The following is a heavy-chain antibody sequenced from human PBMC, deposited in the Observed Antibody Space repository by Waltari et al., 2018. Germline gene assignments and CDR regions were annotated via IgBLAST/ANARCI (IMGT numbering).Heavy chain of an antibody. V-gene: IGHV4-39*07. CDR3: ARGFGIVGATPYYFDY. Sequence: QLQLQESGPGLVKPSETLSLTCTVPGGSISSSSYYWGWIRQPPGKGLEWIGSIYYSGSTYYNPSLKSRVTISVDTSKNQFSLKLSSVTAADTAVYYCARGFGIVGATPYYFDYWGQGTLVTVSS. CDR2: IYYSGST. J-gene: IGHJ4*02. CDR1: GGSISSSSYY. D-gene: IGHD1-26*01.